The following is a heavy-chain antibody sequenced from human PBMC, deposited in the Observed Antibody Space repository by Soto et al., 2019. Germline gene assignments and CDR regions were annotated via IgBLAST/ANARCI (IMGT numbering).Heavy chain of an antibody. CDR3: AREYTYGSNFFDC. J-gene: IGHJ4*02. Sequence: QVRLQESGPGLVKPSQTLSLTCTVSGGSVSSAAYYWSWIRQQPGKGLEWIGYVSHSGSTYYIPSLKSRVIISVDTSKNQFSLSLTSVTAADTAVYYCAREYTYGSNFFDCWGQGALVTVSS. CDR1: GGSVSSAAYY. CDR2: VSHSGST. V-gene: IGHV4-31*03. D-gene: IGHD5-18*01.